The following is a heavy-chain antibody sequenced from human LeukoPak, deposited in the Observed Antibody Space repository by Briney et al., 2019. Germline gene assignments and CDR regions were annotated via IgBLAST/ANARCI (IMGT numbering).Heavy chain of an antibody. D-gene: IGHD3-10*01. CDR3: ARAGFGESELAADY. V-gene: IGHV1-46*02. J-gene: IGHJ4*02. CDR1: GYTFNTYY. Sequence: VASVKVSCKASGYTFNTYYMHWVRQAPGQGLEWMGIINPSGDSTTYAQKFQGRVTLTRDASTSTVYMELTSLRSDDTDVYYCARAGFGESELAADYWGQGTLVTVSS. CDR2: INPSGDST.